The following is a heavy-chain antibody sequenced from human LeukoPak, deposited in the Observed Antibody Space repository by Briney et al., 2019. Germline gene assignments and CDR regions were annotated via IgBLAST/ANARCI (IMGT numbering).Heavy chain of an antibody. CDR1: GYSISSGYY. V-gene: IGHV4-38-2*01. J-gene: IGHJ6*03. CDR2: IYYSGTT. Sequence: SETLSLTCAVSGYSISSGYYWGWIRQPPGKGLEWIGSIYYSGTTYYNPSLKSRVTISVDTSKNQISLKLDSVTAADTAVYYCARRHGNYYMDVWGKGTTVTVSS. CDR3: ARRHGNYYMDV.